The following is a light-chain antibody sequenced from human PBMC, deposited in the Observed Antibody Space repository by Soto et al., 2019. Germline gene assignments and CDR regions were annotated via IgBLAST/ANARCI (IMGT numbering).Light chain of an antibody. CDR2: DIS. J-gene: IGKJ5*01. Sequence: EIVLTQSPATLSLSPVERVTLSCSSSQTVSRNLAWYQQRPGQAPRLLIYDISNRATGVPARFSGSGSETEFTLTIRSLQSEDFAVYFCQQYNNWPSFGQGTRLEIK. CDR3: QQYNNWPS. V-gene: IGKV3-15*01. CDR1: QTVSRN.